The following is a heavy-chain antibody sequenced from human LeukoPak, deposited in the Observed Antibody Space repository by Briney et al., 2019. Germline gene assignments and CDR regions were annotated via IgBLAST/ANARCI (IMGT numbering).Heavy chain of an antibody. D-gene: IGHD3-22*01. J-gene: IGHJ6*02. CDR2: ISAYNGNT. CDR3: ARHHDSSGYYYYYYYGMDV. Sequence: GQVSCQASGSTFSSYGISWVRQAPGQGLEWMGWISAYNGNTNYAQKLQGRVTMTTDTSTSTAYMELRSLRSDDTAVYYCARHHDSSGYYYYYYYGMDVWGQGTTVTVSS. CDR1: GSTFSSYG. V-gene: IGHV1-18*01.